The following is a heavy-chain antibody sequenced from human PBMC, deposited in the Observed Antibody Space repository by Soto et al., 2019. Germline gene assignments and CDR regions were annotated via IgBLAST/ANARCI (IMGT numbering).Heavy chain of an antibody. J-gene: IGHJ3*02. V-gene: IGHV3-15*07. CDR3: TIDLSARCSRGSGQNAFDN. CDR1: DFSFSHAW. CDR2: IRNKGDGGTA. Sequence: DVQVVESGGDLVNPGGSLRLSCATSDFSFSHAWMNWVRQAPVKGMEWVGRIRNKGDGGTADYSAPVKGRFSISRDDSNNTMYLQMNSLKNEDTGVYYCTIDLSARCSRGSGQNAFDNWGQGTMVTVSS. D-gene: IGHD2-15*01.